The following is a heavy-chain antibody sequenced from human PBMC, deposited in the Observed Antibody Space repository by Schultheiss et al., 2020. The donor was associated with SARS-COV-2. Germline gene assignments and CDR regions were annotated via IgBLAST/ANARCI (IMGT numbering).Heavy chain of an antibody. Sequence: GGSLRLPCAASGFTFSGSAMHWVRQASGKGLEWVGRIRSKANSYATAYAASVKGRFTISRDDSKNTAYLQMNSLKTEDTAVYYCTRPSVVPAAMGYWGQGTLVTVSS. CDR1: GFTFSGSA. CDR2: IRSKANSYAT. D-gene: IGHD2-2*01. CDR3: TRPSVVPAAMGY. J-gene: IGHJ4*02. V-gene: IGHV3-73*01.